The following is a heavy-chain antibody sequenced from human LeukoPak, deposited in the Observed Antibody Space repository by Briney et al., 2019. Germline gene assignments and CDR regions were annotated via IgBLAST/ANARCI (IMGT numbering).Heavy chain of an antibody. CDR1: GGSFSSSY. CDR2: IIHSGAT. Sequence: SETLSLTCAVSGGSFSSSYWGWIRQSPGKGLEWLGEIIHSGATNDNPSLKSRVTLSVDTSKNQFSLNLYSVTAADTAVYYCARYTAVPSAYKWFDSWGQGILVTVSS. V-gene: IGHV4-34*12. J-gene: IGHJ5*01. CDR3: ARYTAVPSAYKWFDS. D-gene: IGHD4-11*01.